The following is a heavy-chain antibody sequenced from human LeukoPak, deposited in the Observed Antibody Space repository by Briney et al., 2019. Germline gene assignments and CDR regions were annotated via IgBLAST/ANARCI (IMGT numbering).Heavy chain of an antibody. D-gene: IGHD6-13*01. CDR1: RFPFSNYW. J-gene: IGHJ4*02. CDR2: VNSDGSTT. V-gene: IGHV3-74*01. CDR3: ARGYYSSSRFDS. Sequence: PGGSLRLSCAASRFPFSNYWMHWVRQAPGKGLVWVSRVNSDGSTTNYPDSVKGRFTISRDNAENTLYMRMNSLRPEDTAVYYCARGYYSSSRFDSWGQGTLVTASS.